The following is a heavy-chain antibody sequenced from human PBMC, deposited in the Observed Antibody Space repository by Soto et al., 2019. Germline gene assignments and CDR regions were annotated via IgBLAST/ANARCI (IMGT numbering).Heavy chain of an antibody. V-gene: IGHV1-69*13. CDR3: ARSYYYDSSGYYYTTAEYFQH. CDR1: GYTFTNFG. D-gene: IGHD3-22*01. Sequence: SVKVSCKASGYTFTNFGISWVRQAPGQGLEWMGGIIAIFGKANYAQKFQGRVTITADASTSTAYMELSSLRSEDTAVYYCARSYYYDSSGYYYTTAEYFQHWGQGTLVTVSS. CDR2: IIAIFGKA. J-gene: IGHJ1*01.